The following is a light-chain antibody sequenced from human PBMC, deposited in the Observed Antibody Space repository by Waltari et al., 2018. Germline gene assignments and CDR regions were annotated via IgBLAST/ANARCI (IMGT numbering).Light chain of an antibody. V-gene: IGLV1-44*01. CDR3: ATWDDKLNGVL. CDR1: SSNIGVND. CDR2: SNY. Sequence: QSALTQRPSLSGTPGQGVTISCSGASSNIGVNDVNWYQQFPGTAPKLLIFSNYPRPSGVPERFFGSKSGISASLAISGLQSEDEADYYCATWDDKLNGVLFGGGTKLTVL. J-gene: IGLJ3*02.